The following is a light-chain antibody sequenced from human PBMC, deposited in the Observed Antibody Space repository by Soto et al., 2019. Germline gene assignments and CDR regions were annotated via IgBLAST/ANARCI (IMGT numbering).Light chain of an antibody. J-gene: IGLJ2*01. CDR1: SSDVGGYNY. CDR3: SSYTSSSTPVV. CDR2: DVS. Sequence: QSVLTQPASVSGSPGQSITISCTGTSSDVGGYNYVSWYQQHPGKAPKLMIYDVSNLPSGVSNRFSGSKSGNTASLTISGLQAEDEADYYCSSYTSSSTPVVFGGGTKVTVL. V-gene: IGLV2-14*01.